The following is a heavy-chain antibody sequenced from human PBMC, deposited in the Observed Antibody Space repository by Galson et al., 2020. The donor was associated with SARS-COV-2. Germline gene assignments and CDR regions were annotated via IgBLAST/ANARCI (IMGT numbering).Heavy chain of an antibody. D-gene: IGHD4-4*01. CDR1: GYTFSSYW. Sequence: GESLKISCKASGYTFSSYWLGWVRQMPGKGLEWMGIINPGDSHTRYSPSFQGQVTISADKSLITAYLQWSSLKASDTAIYYCARRQELSTVTDAFDIWGRGTMVTVSS. V-gene: IGHV5-51*01. J-gene: IGHJ3*02. CDR3: ARRQELSTVTDAFDI. CDR2: INPGDSHT.